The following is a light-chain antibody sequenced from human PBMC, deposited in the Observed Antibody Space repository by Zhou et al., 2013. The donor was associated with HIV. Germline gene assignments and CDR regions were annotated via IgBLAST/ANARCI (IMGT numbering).Light chain of an antibody. Sequence: DIQMTQSPSSLSASVGDRVTITCRASHDINNYLAWYQHKPGEVPKLLIYSASTLQSGVPSRFSGSRSGTHFTLTISSLQPEDVATYYCQRYDNVPPITFGGGTKVEV. J-gene: IGKJ4*01. CDR1: HDINNY. V-gene: IGKV1-27*01. CDR3: QRYDNVPPIT. CDR2: SAS.